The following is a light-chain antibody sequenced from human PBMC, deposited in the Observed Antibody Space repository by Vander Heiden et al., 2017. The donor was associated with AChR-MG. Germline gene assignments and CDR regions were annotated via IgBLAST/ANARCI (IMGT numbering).Light chain of an antibody. CDR1: SSDVGGYNY. J-gene: IGLJ2*01. CDR3: SSYAGSCIGVL. V-gene: IGLV2-8*01. CDR2: EVS. Sequence: QSALTQPPSASGSPGQSVTISCTGTSSDVGGYNYVSWYQQHPGKAPKLMIYEVSKRPSGVPDRFSGSKSGNTASLTVSGLQAEDEANYYCSSYAGSCIGVLFGGGTKLTVL.